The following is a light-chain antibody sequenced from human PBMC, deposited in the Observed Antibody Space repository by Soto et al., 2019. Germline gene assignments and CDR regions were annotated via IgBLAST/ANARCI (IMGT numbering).Light chain of an antibody. J-gene: IGLJ2*01. CDR2: GNS. Sequence: QSVLTQPPSVSGAPGQRITISCTESRSNIGAGYDVHWYQQLPGTAPKLLIYGNSNRPSGVPDRFSGSKSGTSASLAITGLQAEDEADYYCQSYDSSLSGPVVFGGGTKLTVL. CDR3: QSYDSSLSGPVV. V-gene: IGLV1-40*01. CDR1: RSNIGAGYD.